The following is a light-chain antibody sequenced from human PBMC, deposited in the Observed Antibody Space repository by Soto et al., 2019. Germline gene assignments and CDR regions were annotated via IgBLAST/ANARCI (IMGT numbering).Light chain of an antibody. Sequence: EVVMTQSPATLSVFPGERVSLSCRASQSASSSLAWYQQKPGQAPRLLIYSASTRATGIPARFSGSRSGTEFTLTISSLESEDFAVYYCQQYINGYTFGQGTKLEIK. CDR3: QQYINGYT. J-gene: IGKJ2*01. CDR2: SAS. CDR1: QSASSS. V-gene: IGKV3-15*01.